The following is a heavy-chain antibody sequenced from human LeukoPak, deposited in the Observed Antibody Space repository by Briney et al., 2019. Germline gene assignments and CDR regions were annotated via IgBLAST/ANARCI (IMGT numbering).Heavy chain of an antibody. CDR1: GFTFSSYG. J-gene: IGHJ4*02. V-gene: IGHV3-48*01. CDR3: ARNPVSTGAGIFDY. Sequence: PGGSLRLSCAASGFTFSSYGMHWVRQAPGKGLEWVSYISSSSSTIYYADSVKGRFTISRDNAKNSLYLQMNSLRAEDTAVYYCARNPVSTGAGIFDYWGQGTLVTVSS. D-gene: IGHD5/OR15-5a*01. CDR2: ISSSSSTI.